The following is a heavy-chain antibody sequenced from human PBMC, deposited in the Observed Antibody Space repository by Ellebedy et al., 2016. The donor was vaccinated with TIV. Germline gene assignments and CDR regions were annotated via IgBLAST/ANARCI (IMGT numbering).Heavy chain of an antibody. CDR3: AEGGRGGFDY. CDR1: GFTFTNWW. V-gene: IGHV3-7*01. D-gene: IGHD3-16*01. CDR2: IKPDESEK. Sequence: GESLKISXAASGFTFTNWWMSWVRQAPGKGLEWVANIKPDESEKNYVDSVKGRFTISRDNAKNSLYLQMNSLRTEDTAVYYCAEGGRGGFDYWGQGALVTVSS. J-gene: IGHJ4*02.